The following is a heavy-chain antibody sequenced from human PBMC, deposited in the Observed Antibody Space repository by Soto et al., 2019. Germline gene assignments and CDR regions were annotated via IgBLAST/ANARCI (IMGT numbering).Heavy chain of an antibody. CDR1: GGTFSSYA. CDR2: IIPIFGTA. Sequence: WASVKVSCKASGGTFSSYAISWVRQAPGQGLEWMGGIIPIFGTANYAQKFQGRVTITADESTSTAYMELSSLRSEDTAVYYCARSFMITFGGVIANFHAFDIWGQGTMVTVSS. J-gene: IGHJ3*02. CDR3: ARSFMITFGGVIANFHAFDI. D-gene: IGHD3-16*02. V-gene: IGHV1-69*13.